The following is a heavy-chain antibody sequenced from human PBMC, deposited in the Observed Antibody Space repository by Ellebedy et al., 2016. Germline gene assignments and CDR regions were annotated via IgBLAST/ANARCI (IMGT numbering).Heavy chain of an antibody. J-gene: IGHJ6*02. CDR1: GGSFSGYY. V-gene: IGHV4-34*01. CDR2: INHSGST. Sequence: SETLSLXXAVCGGSFSGYYWSWIRQPPGKGLEWIGEINHSGSTNYNPSLKSRVTISVDTTKNQFSLKLSSVTAADTAVYYCARELDSSRPYYYYYYGMDVWGQGTTVTVSS. D-gene: IGHD5-18*01. CDR3: ARELDSSRPYYYYYYGMDV.